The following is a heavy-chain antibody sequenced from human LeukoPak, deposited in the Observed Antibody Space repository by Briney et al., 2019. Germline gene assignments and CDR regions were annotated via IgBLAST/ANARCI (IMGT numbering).Heavy chain of an antibody. D-gene: IGHD2-15*01. Sequence: SETLSLTCSVSGGSISSSSYYWGWIRQPPGKGLEWIGCIYETGSTYYKPSLKSRVTISVDTSKNQFSLKLTSVTAADTAVYYCARHSGSGYYSYFYTMDVWGQGATVAVSS. CDR2: IYETGST. V-gene: IGHV4-39*01. CDR1: GGSISSSSYY. J-gene: IGHJ6*02. CDR3: ARHSGSGYYSYFYTMDV.